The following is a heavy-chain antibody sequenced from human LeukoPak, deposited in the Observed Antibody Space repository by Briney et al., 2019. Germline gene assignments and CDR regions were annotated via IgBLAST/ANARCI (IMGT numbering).Heavy chain of an antibody. CDR2: IRYDGSNK. V-gene: IGHV3-30*02. J-gene: IGHJ4*02. Sequence: GGSLRLSCAASGFTFSSYGMHWVRQAPGKGLEWVAFIRYDGSNKYYADSVKGRFTISRDNSKNTLYLHVNSLRPEDTAVYYCARVRGQISYYFDYWGQGTLVTVSS. CDR1: GFTFSSYG. CDR3: ARVRGQISYYFDY. D-gene: IGHD3-16*01.